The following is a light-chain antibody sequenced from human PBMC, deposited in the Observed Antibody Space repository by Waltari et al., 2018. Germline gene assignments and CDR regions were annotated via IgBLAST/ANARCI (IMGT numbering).Light chain of an antibody. CDR1: QSISNW. CDR3: QQYNSYSLLT. V-gene: IGKV1-5*03. Sequence: DIQMTQSPITLSASVGDRVIITCRASQSISNWLAWYQHKPGKAPKLLIYKASTLASGVPSRFSGSGSWTDFSLTISSLQPDDFATYYCQQYNSYSLLTFGGGTKVEIK. CDR2: KAS. J-gene: IGKJ4*01.